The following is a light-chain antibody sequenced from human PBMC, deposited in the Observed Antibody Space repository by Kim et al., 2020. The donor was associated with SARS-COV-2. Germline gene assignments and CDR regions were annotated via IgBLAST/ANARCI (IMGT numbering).Light chain of an antibody. Sequence: DIQMTQSPSSLAASVGDRVTITCRASQNINSFLNWYQQRPGKAPKLLIYAASTLQIGVPSRFSGSGSGTDFTLTITSLQPEDFATSYCQQSHTAPLLTFGGGTKVDIK. J-gene: IGKJ4*01. V-gene: IGKV1-39*01. CDR1: QNINSF. CDR3: QQSHTAPLLT. CDR2: AAS.